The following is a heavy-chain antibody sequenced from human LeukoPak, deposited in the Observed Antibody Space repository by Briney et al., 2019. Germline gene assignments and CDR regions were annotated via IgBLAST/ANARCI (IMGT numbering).Heavy chain of an antibody. J-gene: IGHJ4*02. D-gene: IGHD3-16*01. V-gene: IGHV1-3*01. Sequence: ASVKVSCKTSGYTFTTYAVNWVRQAPGQGLEWMGWINAGNGNTKYSQKFQGRVTITRDTSASTAYMELSRLRSDDTAVYYCASGGWSQNYFDYWGQGTLVPVSS. CDR2: INAGNGNT. CDR1: GYTFTTYA. CDR3: ASGGWSQNYFDY.